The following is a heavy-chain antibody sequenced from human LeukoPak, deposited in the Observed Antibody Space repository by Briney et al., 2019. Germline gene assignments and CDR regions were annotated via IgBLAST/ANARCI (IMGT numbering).Heavy chain of an antibody. V-gene: IGHV4-34*01. J-gene: IGHJ5*02. CDR2: INHSGST. CDR3: ARGQPYSSSWYRVYNWFDP. Sequence: SETLSLTCAVYGGSFSGYYWSWIRQPPGKGLEWIGEINHSGSTNYNPSLKSRVTISVDTSKNQFSLKLSSVTAADTAVYYCARGQPYSSSWYRVYNWFDPWGQGTLVTVSS. CDR1: GGSFSGYY. D-gene: IGHD6-13*01.